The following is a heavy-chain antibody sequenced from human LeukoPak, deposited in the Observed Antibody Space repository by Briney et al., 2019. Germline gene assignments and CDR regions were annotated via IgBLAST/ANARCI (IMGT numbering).Heavy chain of an antibody. D-gene: IGHD3-22*01. J-gene: IGHJ4*02. CDR1: GGSISSGDYY. CDR3: AMDPYYYDSSGYYVDY. V-gene: IGHV4-30-4*08. Sequence: SETLSLTCTVSGGSISSGDYYWNWIRQPPGKGLEWIGYIYYSGSTYYNPSLKSRVTISVDTSKNQFSLKLSSVTAADTAVYYCAMDPYYYDSSGYYVDYWGQGTLVTVSS. CDR2: IYYSGST.